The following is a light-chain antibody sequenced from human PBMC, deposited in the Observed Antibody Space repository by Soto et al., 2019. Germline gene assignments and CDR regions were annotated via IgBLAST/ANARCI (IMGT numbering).Light chain of an antibody. V-gene: IGKV3-20*01. CDR2: GAS. CDR3: QQYSSSPIT. CDR1: QSVSNNY. J-gene: IGKJ5*01. Sequence: IVLTQSPGTLSLSPGERATLSCRASQSVSNNYLAWYQQKPGQAPRLLIYGASNRATGIPDRFSGGGSGTDFSLTISRLDPEDFAVYYCQQYSSSPITFGQGTRLEI.